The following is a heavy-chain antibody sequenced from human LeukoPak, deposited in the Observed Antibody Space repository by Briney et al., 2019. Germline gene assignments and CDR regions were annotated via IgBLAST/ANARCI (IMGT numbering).Heavy chain of an antibody. CDR1: GGTFSSYA. D-gene: IGHD3-22*01. V-gene: IGHV1-69*05. CDR3: ARGGYYDSSGYFDY. J-gene: IGHJ4*02. Sequence: ASVKVSCKASGGTFSSYAISWVRQAPGQGLEWMGGIIPIFGTANYAQKFQGRVTITTDESTSTAYMELSSLRSEDTAVYYCARGGYYDSSGYFDYSGQGTLVTVSS. CDR2: IIPIFGTA.